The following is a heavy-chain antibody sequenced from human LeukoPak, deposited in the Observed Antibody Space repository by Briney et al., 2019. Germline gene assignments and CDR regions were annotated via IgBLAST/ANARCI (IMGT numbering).Heavy chain of an antibody. CDR1: GFTFSSYG. V-gene: IGHV3-30*02. CDR2: IRYDGSNK. D-gene: IGHD4-23*01. CDR3: AKDNFNHDYGGNSRWYFDL. Sequence: QTGGSLRLSCAASGFTFSSYGMHWVRQAPGKGLEWVAFIRYDGSNKYYADSVKGRFTISRDNSKNTLYLQMNSLRAEDTAVYYCAKDNFNHDYGGNSRWYFDLWGRGTLVTVSS. J-gene: IGHJ2*01.